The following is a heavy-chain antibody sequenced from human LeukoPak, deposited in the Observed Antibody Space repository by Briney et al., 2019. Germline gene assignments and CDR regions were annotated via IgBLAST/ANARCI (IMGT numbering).Heavy chain of an antibody. D-gene: IGHD3-22*01. J-gene: IGHJ4*02. CDR2: IYYSGST. CDR1: GGSISSYY. V-gene: IGHV4-59*12. CDR3: AREYYYDSSGYSYFDY. Sequence: SETLSLTCTVSGGSISSYYWSWIRQPPGKGLEWIGYIYYSGSTTSNPSLKSRVTISVDTSKNQFSLKLSSVTAADTAVYYCAREYYYDSSGYSYFDYWGQGTLVTVSS.